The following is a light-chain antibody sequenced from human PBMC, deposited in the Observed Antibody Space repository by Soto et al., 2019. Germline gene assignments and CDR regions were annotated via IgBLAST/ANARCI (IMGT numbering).Light chain of an antibody. CDR1: HGISNY. V-gene: IGKV1-9*01. Sequence: DIQLTQSPSFLSASVGDRVTITCRASHGISNYLAWYQQRPGKAPKLLIYAASTLQTGVPSRFSGSGSGTEFTLTISSLQPEDFATYHCQQLTSYPRSTFGQGTRLEIK. CDR3: QQLTSYPRST. J-gene: IGKJ5*01. CDR2: AAS.